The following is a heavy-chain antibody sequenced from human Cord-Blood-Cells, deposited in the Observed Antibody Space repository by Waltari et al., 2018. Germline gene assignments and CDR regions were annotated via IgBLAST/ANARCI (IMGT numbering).Heavy chain of an antibody. CDR2: IYYSGST. Sequence: QVQLQESGPGLVKPSPTLSLTCPVSGGSISRGGSYWRWLRQHPGKGLEWIGYIYYSGSTYYNPSLKSRVTISVDTSKNQFSLKLSSVTAADTAVYYCARVRVVVIHPDAFDIWGQGTMVTVSS. CDR1: GGSISRGGSY. V-gene: IGHV4-31*03. J-gene: IGHJ3*02. CDR3: ARVRVVVIHPDAFDI. D-gene: IGHD2-21*01.